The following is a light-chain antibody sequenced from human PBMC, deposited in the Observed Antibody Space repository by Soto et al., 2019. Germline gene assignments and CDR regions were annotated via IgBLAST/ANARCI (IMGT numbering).Light chain of an antibody. CDR2: SNN. Sequence: QSVLTQPPSASGTPGQRVTLSCSGSSSNIGSNTENWYQQLPGTAPKLLIYSNNQRPSGVPDRVSGSKSGTSASLAISGLQSEDEADDYCAAWDDSLNGPVVFGGGTQLTVL. CDR1: SSNIGSNT. J-gene: IGLJ2*01. CDR3: AAWDDSLNGPVV. V-gene: IGLV1-44*01.